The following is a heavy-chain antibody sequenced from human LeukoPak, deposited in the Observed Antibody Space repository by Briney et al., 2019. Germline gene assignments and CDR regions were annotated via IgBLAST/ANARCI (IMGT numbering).Heavy chain of an antibody. CDR2: IYYSEST. CDR1: GGSISSGGYY. CDR3: ASMVRGVMRVDY. Sequence: PSETLSLTCTVSGGSISSGGYYWSCIRQHPGMGLEWTGYIYYSESTYYNPSLKSLVTISVDTSKSQYSLMLSSVTAADTAVYYCASMVRGVMRVDYWGQGGLVSVSS. D-gene: IGHD3-10*01. J-gene: IGHJ4*02. V-gene: IGHV4-31*01.